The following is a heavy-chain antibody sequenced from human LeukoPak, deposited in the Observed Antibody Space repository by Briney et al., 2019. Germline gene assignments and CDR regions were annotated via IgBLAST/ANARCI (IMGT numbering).Heavy chain of an antibody. D-gene: IGHD6-13*01. J-gene: IGHJ4*02. V-gene: IGHV3-23*01. CDR1: GFTFSSYG. CDR3: AKGSRAGYSSSWNDY. CDR2: ISGSGGST. Sequence: GGTLRLSCAASGFTFSSYGMSWVRQAPGKGLEWVSAISGSGGSTYYADSVKGRFTISRDNAKNSLYLQMNSLRAEDMALYYCAKGSRAGYSSSWNDYWGQGTLVTVSS.